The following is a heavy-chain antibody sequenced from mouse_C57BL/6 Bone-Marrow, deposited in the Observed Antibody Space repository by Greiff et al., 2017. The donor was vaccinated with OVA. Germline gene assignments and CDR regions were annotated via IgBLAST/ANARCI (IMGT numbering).Heavy chain of an antibody. CDR3: ARSPQHYYGSSYWYFDV. D-gene: IGHD1-1*01. V-gene: IGHV2-2*01. CDR2: IWSGGST. CDR1: GFSLTSYG. Sequence: VKLQESGPGLVQPSQSLSITCTVSGFSLTSYGVHWVRQSPGKGLEWLGVIWSGGSTDYNAAFISRLSISKDNSKSQVFFKMNSLQADDTAIYYCARSPQHYYGSSYWYFDVWGTGTTVTVSS. J-gene: IGHJ1*03.